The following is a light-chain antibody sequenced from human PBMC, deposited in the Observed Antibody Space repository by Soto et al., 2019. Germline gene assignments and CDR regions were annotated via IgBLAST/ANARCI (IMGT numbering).Light chain of an antibody. Sequence: QSALTQPASVSGSPGQSITISCTGTSSDVGGYNYVSWYQQHPGKAPKLMIYDVSNRPSGVSNRFSGSKSGNTASLTISGLQAEDEADYYCSLYTGITTHYVFGTGTKLTVL. CDR1: SSDVGGYNY. V-gene: IGLV2-14*01. CDR3: SLYTGITTHYV. J-gene: IGLJ1*01. CDR2: DVS.